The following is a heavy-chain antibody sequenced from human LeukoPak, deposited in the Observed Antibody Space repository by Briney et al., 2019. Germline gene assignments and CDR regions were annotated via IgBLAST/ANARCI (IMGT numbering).Heavy chain of an antibody. CDR2: INPNSGVT. J-gene: IGHJ4*02. Sequence: GASVKVSCKASGYTFSGYYMHWVRQAPGQGLEWMGRINPNSGVTNYAQKLQGRGTMTRDTSISTAYMDLSRLPSGHTAVYYCASNLGYSNDNWGQGTLVPVSS. V-gene: IGHV1-2*06. CDR3: ASNLGYSNDN. CDR1: GYTFSGYY. D-gene: IGHD6-13*01.